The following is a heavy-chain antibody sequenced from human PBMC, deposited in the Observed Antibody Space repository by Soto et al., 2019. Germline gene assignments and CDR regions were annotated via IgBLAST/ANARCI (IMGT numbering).Heavy chain of an antibody. Sequence: EVQLVESGGGLIKPGRSLRLSCTASGFIFRDFTMSWFRQAPGKGLEWVGYIRTKTYGETTRYAASVKDRFTISRDDSRSIAYLQMNSLKIDDTAVYYCSRDYLGQLPDWGQGTLVTVSS. CDR2: IRTKTYGETT. V-gene: IGHV3-49*05. D-gene: IGHD1-1*01. CDR1: GFIFRDFT. J-gene: IGHJ4*02. CDR3: SRDYLGQLPD.